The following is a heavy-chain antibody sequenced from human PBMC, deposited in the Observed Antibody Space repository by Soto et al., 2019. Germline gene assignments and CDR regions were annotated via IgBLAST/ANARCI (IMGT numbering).Heavy chain of an antibody. CDR2: ISPANGDK. J-gene: IGHJ2*01. Sequence: QVELVQSGPEVKRPGASVKVSCKASGYTFITNGINWVRQAPGQGLEWMGWISPANGDKKYAQKFKGRVTLTSETSTDTVYMELTNLRSDDTAVYSCARGRYFATTHRQWWYFDFWGRGTLVTVSS. D-gene: IGHD3-10*01. V-gene: IGHV1-18*01. CDR1: GYTFITNG. CDR3: ARGRYFATTHRQWWYFDF.